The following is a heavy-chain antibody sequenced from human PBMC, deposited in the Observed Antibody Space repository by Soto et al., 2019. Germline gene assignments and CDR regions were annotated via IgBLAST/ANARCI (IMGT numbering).Heavy chain of an antibody. CDR3: AADLTRYSYGPGY. CDR2: VVVGSGNT. CDR1: GFTFTSSA. J-gene: IGHJ4*02. D-gene: IGHD5-18*01. V-gene: IGHV1-58*01. Sequence: SGKVSCKASGFTFTSSAVQWVRQARGQRLEWIGWVVVGSGNTNYAQKFQERVTITRDMSTSTAYMELSSLRSEDTAVYYCAADLTRYSYGPGYWGQGTLVTVSS.